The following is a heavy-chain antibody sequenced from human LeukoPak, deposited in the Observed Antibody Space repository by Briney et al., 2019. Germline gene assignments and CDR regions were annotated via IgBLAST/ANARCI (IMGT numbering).Heavy chain of an antibody. CDR3: ARTFASRDDAFDI. D-gene: IGHD2-2*01. V-gene: IGHV1-69*13. CDR2: IIPIFGTA. Sequence: GASVKVSCKASGGTFSSYAISWVRQAPGQGLEWMGGIIPIFGTANYAQKFQGRVTITADESTSTAYMELSSLRSEDTAVYYCARTFASRDDAFDIWGQGTMVTVSS. J-gene: IGHJ3*02. CDR1: GGTFSSYA.